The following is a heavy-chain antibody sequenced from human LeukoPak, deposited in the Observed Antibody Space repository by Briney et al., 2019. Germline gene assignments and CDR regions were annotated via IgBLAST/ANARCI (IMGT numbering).Heavy chain of an antibody. V-gene: IGHV3-7*01. Sequence: GGSLRLSCAASGFTFSSYWMSWVRQAPGKGLEWVANIKQDGSEKYYVDSVKGRFTISRDNAKNSLYLQMNSLRAEETAVYYCARVRQQWLVQGYFDYWGQGTLVTVSS. J-gene: IGHJ4*02. CDR1: GFTFSSYW. D-gene: IGHD6-19*01. CDR3: ARVRQQWLVQGYFDY. CDR2: IKQDGSEK.